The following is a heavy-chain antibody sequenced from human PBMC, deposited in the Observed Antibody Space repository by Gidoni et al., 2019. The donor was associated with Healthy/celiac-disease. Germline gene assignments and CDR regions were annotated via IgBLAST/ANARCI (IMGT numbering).Heavy chain of an antibody. CDR2: ISYDGSHK. CDR3: AKDLGGYSGYVHDY. CDR1: GFTFSSYG. J-gene: IGHJ4*02. D-gene: IGHD5-12*01. Sequence: QVQLVESGGGVVQTGRSLRLDCAASGFTFSSYGMHWVRQAPGKGLELVAVISYDGSHKYYADSVKGRFTISRDNSQNTLYLQMNSLRAEDTAVYYCAKDLGGYSGYVHDYWGQGTLVTVSS. V-gene: IGHV3-30*18.